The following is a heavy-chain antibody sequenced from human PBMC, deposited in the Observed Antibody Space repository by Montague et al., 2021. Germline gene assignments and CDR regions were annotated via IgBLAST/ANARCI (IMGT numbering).Heavy chain of an antibody. Sequence: QSGAEVKKPGESLKISCKGSGYSFTNYRIGWVRQMPGKGLEWMGIVYPGDSDTRYSPSFQGQVTISADKSISTAYLQCSSLKASDTAMYYCARLSGSGTNHFDYWGQGTLVTVSS. CDR1: GYSFTNYR. CDR2: VYPGDSDT. V-gene: IGHV5-51*01. D-gene: IGHD1-26*01. CDR3: ARLSGSGTNHFDY. J-gene: IGHJ4*02.